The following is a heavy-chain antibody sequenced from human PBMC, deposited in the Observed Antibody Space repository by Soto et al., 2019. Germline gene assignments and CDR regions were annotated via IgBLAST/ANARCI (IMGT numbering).Heavy chain of an antibody. CDR1: GFFVNTNY. D-gene: IGHD3-16*01. CDR3: VRDPFSMITGDF. Sequence: EVQLVESGGGLVQPGGSLRLSCAASGFFVNTNYMSWVRQAPGKGLEWVSVIYGNDATYYADSVKGRFTISRHNSKNTLYLQMNSLRTEDTAVYYCVRDPFSMITGDFWGQATLVTVSS. J-gene: IGHJ4*02. CDR2: IYGNDAT. V-gene: IGHV3-53*04.